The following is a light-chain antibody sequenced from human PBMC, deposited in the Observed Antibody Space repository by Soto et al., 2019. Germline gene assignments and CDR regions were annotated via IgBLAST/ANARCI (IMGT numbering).Light chain of an antibody. CDR1: QSVSSY. Sequence: EIVLTQSPATLSLSPGEGATLSCRASQSVSSYLAWYQQKPGQAPRLLIYDASNRATGIPARFSGSGSVTDFTLTISSLEPEDFAVYYCQQRSNWPLTFGGGTKVEIK. CDR2: DAS. J-gene: IGKJ4*01. V-gene: IGKV3-11*01. CDR3: QQRSNWPLT.